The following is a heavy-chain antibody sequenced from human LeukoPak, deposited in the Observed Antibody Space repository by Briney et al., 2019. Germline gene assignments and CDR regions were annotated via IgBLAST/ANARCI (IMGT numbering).Heavy chain of an antibody. Sequence: SETLSLTCAVYGGSFSGYYWSWLRQPPGKGLEWIGEINHSGSTNYNPSLKSRVTISVDTSKNQFSLKLSSVTAADTAVYYCARHFFRVKWLIGGDGTFPPYFDYWGQGTLVTVSS. CDR3: ARHFFRVKWLIGGDGTFPPYFDY. CDR1: GGSFSGYY. D-gene: IGHD2-21*02. J-gene: IGHJ4*02. CDR2: INHSGST. V-gene: IGHV4-34*01.